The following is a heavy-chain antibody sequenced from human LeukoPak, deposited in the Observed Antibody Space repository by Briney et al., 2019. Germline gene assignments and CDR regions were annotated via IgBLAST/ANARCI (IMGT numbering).Heavy chain of an antibody. CDR2: IYYSGST. V-gene: IGHV4-59*12. D-gene: IGHD4-23*01. Sequence: SETLSLTCTVSGGSISSYSWNWIRQPPGKGLEWIGYIYYSGSTNYNPSLKSPVTISVDTSKNQFSLKLSSVTAADTAVYYCAREDYGGERYWGQGTLVTVSS. CDR3: AREDYGGERY. CDR1: GGSISSYS. J-gene: IGHJ4*02.